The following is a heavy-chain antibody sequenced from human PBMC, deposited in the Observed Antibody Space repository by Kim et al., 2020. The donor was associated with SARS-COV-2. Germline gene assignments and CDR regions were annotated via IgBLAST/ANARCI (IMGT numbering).Heavy chain of an antibody. CDR3: ARGRTMVRGTYWYFDL. D-gene: IGHD3-10*01. J-gene: IGHJ2*01. V-gene: IGHV4-34*01. Sequence: SLKSRVTISVDTSKNQFSLKLSSVTAADTAVYYCARGRTMVRGTYWYFDLWGRGTLVTVSS.